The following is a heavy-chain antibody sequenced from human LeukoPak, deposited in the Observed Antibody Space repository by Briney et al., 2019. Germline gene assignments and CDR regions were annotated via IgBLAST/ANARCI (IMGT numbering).Heavy chain of an antibody. CDR1: GFTFSSYN. Sequence: GGSLRLSCAASGFTFSSYNMNWVRQAPGKGLEWVSSIGSGSGYRYYADSVKGRFTISRDNARNSLYLQMNSLRAEDTAVYYCAREGIWFGEFYYYGMDVWGQGTTVTVSS. J-gene: IGHJ6*02. D-gene: IGHD3-10*01. V-gene: IGHV3-21*04. CDR2: IGSGSGYR. CDR3: AREGIWFGEFYYYGMDV.